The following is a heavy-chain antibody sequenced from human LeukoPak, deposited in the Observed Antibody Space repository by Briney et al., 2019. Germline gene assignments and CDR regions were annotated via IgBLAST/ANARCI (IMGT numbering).Heavy chain of an antibody. V-gene: IGHV4-34*01. CDR1: GGSFSGYY. Sequence: PSETLSLTCAVYGGSFSGYYWNWIRQPPGKGLEWIGEINHSGSTNYNPSLKSRVTISVDTSKNQFSLKLSSVTAADTAVYYCARGGGIVVVPAALRFDYWGQGTLVTVSS. D-gene: IGHD2-2*02. J-gene: IGHJ4*02. CDR3: ARGGGIVVVPAALRFDY. CDR2: INHSGST.